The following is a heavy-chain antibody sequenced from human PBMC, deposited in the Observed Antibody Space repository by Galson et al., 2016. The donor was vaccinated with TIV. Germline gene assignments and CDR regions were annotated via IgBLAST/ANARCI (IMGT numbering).Heavy chain of an antibody. Sequence: SLRLSCAASGFVFGTYGMYWVRQAPGKGLEWVGLIWYDGVKTDYVDSAKGRFTISRDNSKNTLYLQMDRLRVEDTAVYFCARVRFCSSTNCLGYLDNWGQGAQVIVSS. V-gene: IGHV3-33*07. D-gene: IGHD2-2*01. CDR2: IWYDGVKT. CDR1: GFVFGTYG. J-gene: IGHJ4*02. CDR3: ARVRFCSSTNCLGYLDN.